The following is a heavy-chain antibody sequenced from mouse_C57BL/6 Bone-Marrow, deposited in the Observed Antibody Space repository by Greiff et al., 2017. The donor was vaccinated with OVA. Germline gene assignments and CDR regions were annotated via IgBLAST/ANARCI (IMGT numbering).Heavy chain of an antibody. V-gene: IGHV14-4*01. CDR2: IDPENGDT. Sequence: VHVKQSGAELVRPGASVKLSCTASGFNIKDDYMHWVKQRPEQGLEWIGWIDPENGDTEYASKFQGKATITADTSSNTAYLQLSSLTSEDTAVYYCTTLSMDYWGQGTSVTVSS. CDR1: GFNIKDDY. J-gene: IGHJ4*01. CDR3: TTLSMDY.